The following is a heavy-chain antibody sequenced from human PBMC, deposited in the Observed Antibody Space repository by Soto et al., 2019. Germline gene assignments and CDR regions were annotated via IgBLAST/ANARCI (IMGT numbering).Heavy chain of an antibody. D-gene: IGHD3-22*01. CDR2: ISGSGGST. V-gene: IGHV3-23*01. Sequence: GESLKISCAASGFTFSSYAMSWVRQAPGKGLEWVSAISGSGGSTYYADSVKGRFTISRDNSKNTLYLQMNSLRAEDTAVYYCAKALHYYDSSGYLPDYFDYWGQGTLVTVSS. J-gene: IGHJ4*02. CDR3: AKALHYYDSSGYLPDYFDY. CDR1: GFTFSSYA.